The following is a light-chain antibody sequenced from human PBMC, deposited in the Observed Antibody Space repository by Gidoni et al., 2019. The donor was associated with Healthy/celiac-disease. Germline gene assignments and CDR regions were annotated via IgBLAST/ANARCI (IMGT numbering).Light chain of an antibody. Sequence: IQMTQSPSTLSASGGDSVTITCRASQSLSSWLAWYQQKPGKAPKLLSYDAYSLESGVPSRLSSSRSGAEVTLTISSLQPDDFATYYCQQYNSYSSTFGQGTKVEIK. CDR1: QSLSSW. CDR2: DAY. J-gene: IGKJ1*01. V-gene: IGKV1-5*01. CDR3: QQYNSYSST.